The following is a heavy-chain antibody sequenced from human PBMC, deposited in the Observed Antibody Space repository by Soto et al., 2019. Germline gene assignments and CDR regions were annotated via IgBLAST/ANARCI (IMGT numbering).Heavy chain of an antibody. Sequence: QVQLQESGPGLVEPSGTLSLTCKVAGDSISGSEWWSWVRQPPGKGLEWIAEIHHSGPTNYNPSLKSRVTIPVDTSNNPFSLGLSSVTAADTAVYYCARGRITTGRNYYVDRRGQGTLVTVSS. CDR2: IHHSGPT. J-gene: IGHJ4*02. D-gene: IGHD3-10*02. V-gene: IGHV4-4*02. CDR1: GDSISGSEW. CDR3: ARGRITTGRNYYVDR.